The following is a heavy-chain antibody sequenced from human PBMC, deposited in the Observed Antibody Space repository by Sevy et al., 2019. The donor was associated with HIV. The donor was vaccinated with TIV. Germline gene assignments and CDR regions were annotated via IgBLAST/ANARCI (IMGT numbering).Heavy chain of an antibody. CDR3: ARHSIAPRSWYFDL. D-gene: IGHD6-6*01. V-gene: IGHV4-59*01. CDR2: LYYRGRT. J-gene: IGHJ2*01. CDR1: GGSISSYY. Sequence: SETLSLTCTVSGGSISSYYWSWIRQPPGKGLEWIGYLYYRGRTNYNPSLKSRVTISVDTSRNQFSLKRNSVTAADSAVYYCARHSIAPRSWYFDLWGRGTLVTVSS.